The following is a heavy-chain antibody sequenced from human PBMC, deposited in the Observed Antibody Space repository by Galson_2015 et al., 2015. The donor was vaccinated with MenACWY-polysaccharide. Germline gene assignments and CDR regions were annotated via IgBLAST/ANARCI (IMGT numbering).Heavy chain of an antibody. V-gene: IGHV4-59*01. CDR1: GGSISSYY. CDR2: INYSGSA. CDR3: ARAIAVAGQRRDFDL. Sequence: LSLTCTVSGGSISSYYWNWIRQPPGTGLAWVGYINYSGSANHNPSLKSRVTMSVDTSKNQFSLNLTSVTDADTAVYYCARAIAVAGQRRDFDLWGRGTLVTVSS. J-gene: IGHJ2*01. D-gene: IGHD6-19*01.